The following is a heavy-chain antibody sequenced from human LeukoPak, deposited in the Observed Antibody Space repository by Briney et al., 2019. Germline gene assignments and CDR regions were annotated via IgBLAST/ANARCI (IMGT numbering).Heavy chain of an antibody. CDR1: GFTFTSYA. CDR2: ITGSGAST. Sequence: PGGSLRLSCAASGFTFTSYAMTWVRQAPGKGLEWVSVITGSGASTYYADSVKGRFTISRDNSKNTLYLLMNSLRAEDTAVYYCAKGVNYFVLEYWGQGTLVTISS. CDR3: AKGVNYFVLEY. J-gene: IGHJ4*02. V-gene: IGHV3-23*01. D-gene: IGHD3-10*02.